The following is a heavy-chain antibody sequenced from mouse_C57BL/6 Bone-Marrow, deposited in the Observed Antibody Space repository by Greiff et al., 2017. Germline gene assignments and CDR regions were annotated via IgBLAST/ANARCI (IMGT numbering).Heavy chain of an antibody. CDR3: APITTLVADCHVNV. J-gene: IGHJ1*03. V-gene: IGHV14-4*01. D-gene: IGHD1-1*01. CDR1: GFNIKDDY. CDR2: IDPENGDT. Sequence: EVMLVESGAELVRPGASVKLSCTASGFNIKDDYMHWVKQRPEQGLEWIGCIDPENGDTGYAPKFQGKATITEDTSSNTAYLQLSSLTSEDTAVYYCAPITTLVADCHVNVWGTGTTVTVSS.